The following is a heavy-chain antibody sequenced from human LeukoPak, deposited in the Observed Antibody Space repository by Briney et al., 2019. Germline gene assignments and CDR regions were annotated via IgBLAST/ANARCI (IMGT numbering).Heavy chain of an antibody. J-gene: IGHJ5*02. D-gene: IGHD4-11*01. CDR3: ARDHSNYPYNWFDP. Sequence: GGSLRLSCAASGFTFSSYWMSWVRQAPGKGLEWVANIKQDGSEKYYADSVKGRFTISRDNAKNSLYLQMNSLRAEDTAVYYCARDHSNYPYNWFDPWGQGTLVTVSS. CDR2: IKQDGSEK. V-gene: IGHV3-7*01. CDR1: GFTFSSYW.